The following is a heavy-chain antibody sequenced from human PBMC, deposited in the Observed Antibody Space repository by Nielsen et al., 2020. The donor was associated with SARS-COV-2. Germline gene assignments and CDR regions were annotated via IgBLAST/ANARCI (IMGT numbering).Heavy chain of an antibody. CDR1: GFTFSSYA. J-gene: IGHJ6*02. V-gene: IGHV3-30*04. Sequence: GGSLRLSCAASGFTFSSYAMHWVRQAPGKGLEWVAVISYDGSNKYYADSVKGRFTISRDNSKNTLYLQMNSLRAEDTAVYYCARDHIRSSSWDYYYYGMDVWGQGTTVTVSS. D-gene: IGHD6-13*01. CDR3: ARDHIRSSSWDYYYYGMDV. CDR2: ISYDGSNK.